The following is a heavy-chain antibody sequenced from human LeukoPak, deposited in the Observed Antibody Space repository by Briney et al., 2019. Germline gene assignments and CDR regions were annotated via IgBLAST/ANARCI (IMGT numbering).Heavy chain of an antibody. CDR2: IKSDGGT. J-gene: IGHJ1*01. V-gene: IGHV3-74*01. CDR3: ARAPSEIGGYYPEYFRH. CDR1: GFTFSTYW. D-gene: IGHD3-22*01. Sequence: GGSLRLSCAAPGFTFSTYWMHWVRQAPGKGLVWVSRIKSDGGTNYSDSVKGRFTISRDNAKKTVSLQMNSMRPEDTGVYYCARAPSEIGGYYPEYFRHWGQGTLVTVSS.